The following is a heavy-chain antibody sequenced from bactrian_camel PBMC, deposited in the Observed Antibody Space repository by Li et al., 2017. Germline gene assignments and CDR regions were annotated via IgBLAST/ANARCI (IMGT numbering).Heavy chain of an antibody. CDR3: VRDAYGGAWGFGY. V-gene: IGHV3S53*01. CDR2: VYLYGGKT. D-gene: IGHD6*01. J-gene: IGHJ6*01. CDR1: GNTDSINT. Sequence: QLVESGGGSVQAGGALRLSCRASGNTDSINTMAWFHQAPDKEREAVATVYLYGGKTYYAESVKGRFTISRDNAKNTVDLQMNRLKPEDTALYFCVRDAYGGAWGFGYWGLGTQVTVS.